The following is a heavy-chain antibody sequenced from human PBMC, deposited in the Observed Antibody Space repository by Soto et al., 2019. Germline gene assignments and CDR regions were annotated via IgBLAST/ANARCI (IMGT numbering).Heavy chain of an antibody. CDR1: GFTFSSCT. J-gene: IGHJ6*02. Sequence: EVHLVESGGGLVKPGGSLRLSCAVSGFTFSSCTMNWVRQAPGKGLEWVSSISPSSGHIYYADSVKGRFTSSRDNAKNSLFPQMNSLRGEDTAVYYCSGCIGGACHKNYGMDVWGQGTTVTVSS. V-gene: IGHV3-21*06. D-gene: IGHD2-8*02. CDR3: SGCIGGACHKNYGMDV. CDR2: ISPSSGHI.